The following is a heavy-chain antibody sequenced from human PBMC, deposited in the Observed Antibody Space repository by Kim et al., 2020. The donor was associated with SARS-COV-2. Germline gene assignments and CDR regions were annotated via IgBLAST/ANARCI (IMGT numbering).Heavy chain of an antibody. J-gene: IGHJ4*02. D-gene: IGHD3-10*01. CDR3: AKDREGSGSYFDY. Sequence: ADSVKGRFTISRNNSKNTLYLQMNSLRAEDTAVYYCAKDREGSGSYFDYWGQGTLVTVSS. V-gene: IGHV3-30*02.